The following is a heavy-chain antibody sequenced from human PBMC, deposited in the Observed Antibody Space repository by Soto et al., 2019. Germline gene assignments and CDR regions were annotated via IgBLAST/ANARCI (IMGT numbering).Heavy chain of an antibody. CDR1: GYSFTSYW. CDR3: ARHDRRYCRGGSCSGYYGMDV. Sequence: GESLKISCKGSGYSFTSYWISWVRQMPGKGLEWMGRIDPSDSYTNYSPSFQGHVTISADKSISTAYLQWSSLKASDTAMYYCARHDRRYCRGGSCSGYYGMDVWGQGTTVTVSS. CDR2: IDPSDSYT. J-gene: IGHJ6*02. D-gene: IGHD2-15*01. V-gene: IGHV5-10-1*01.